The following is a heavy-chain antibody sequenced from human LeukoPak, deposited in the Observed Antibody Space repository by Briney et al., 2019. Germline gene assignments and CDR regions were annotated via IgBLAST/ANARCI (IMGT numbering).Heavy chain of an antibody. CDR3: AKGGVRGVIIIGDY. D-gene: IGHD3-10*01. CDR2: IRYDGSNK. J-gene: IGHJ4*02. V-gene: IGHV3-30*02. Sequence: GGSLRLSCAASGFTFSSYGMHWVRQAPGKGLEWVAFIRYDGSNKYYADSVKGRFTISRDNSKNTLYLQMNSLRAEDTAVYYCAKGGVRGVIIIGDYWGQGTLVTVSS. CDR1: GFTFSSYG.